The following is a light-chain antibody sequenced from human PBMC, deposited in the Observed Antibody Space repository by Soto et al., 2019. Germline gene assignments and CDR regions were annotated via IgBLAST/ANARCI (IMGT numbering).Light chain of an antibody. CDR1: QTVIRNY. CDR2: GAS. J-gene: IGKJ1*01. V-gene: IGKV3-20*01. CDR3: ERYGGVVPWP. Sequence: EIVLTQSPDTLSLSPGERVTLSCRASQTVIRNYLAWHQQKPGQTPRLLVYGASSRATGIPDRFNGSGFGIDFTLSISSLELDDFEVYYCERYGGVVPWPFGHGTKM.